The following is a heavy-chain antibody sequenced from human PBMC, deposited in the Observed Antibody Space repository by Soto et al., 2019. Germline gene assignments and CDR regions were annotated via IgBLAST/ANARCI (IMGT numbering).Heavy chain of an antibody. CDR2: IGSSSSTI. Sequence: GGSLRLSCAASGFTFSSYSMNWVRQAPGKGLEWVSYIGSSSSTIYYADSVKGRFTISRDNAKNSLYLQMNSLRAEDTAVYYCARHPIVGATTGWYFDYWGQGTLVTVSS. D-gene: IGHD1-26*01. J-gene: IGHJ4*02. CDR1: GFTFSSYS. CDR3: ARHPIVGATTGWYFDY. V-gene: IGHV3-48*01.